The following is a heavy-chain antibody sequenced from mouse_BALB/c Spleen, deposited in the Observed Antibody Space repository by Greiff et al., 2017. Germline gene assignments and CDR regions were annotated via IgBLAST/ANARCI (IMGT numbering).Heavy chain of an antibody. V-gene: IGHV5-17*02. CDR1: GFTFSSFG. J-gene: IGHJ1*01. CDR3: AREGEYWYFDV. Sequence: DVKLQESGGGLVQPGGSRKLSCAASGFTFSSFGMHWVRQAPEKGLEWVAYISSGSSTIYYADTVKGRFTISRDNPKNTLFLQMTSLRSEDTAMYYCAREGEYWYFDVWGAGTTVTVSA. CDR2: ISSGSSTI.